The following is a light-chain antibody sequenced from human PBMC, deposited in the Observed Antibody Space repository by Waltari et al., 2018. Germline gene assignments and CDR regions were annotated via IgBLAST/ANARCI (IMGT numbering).Light chain of an antibody. J-gene: IGKJ2*03. CDR1: QSVFYNSNNKNY. CDR2: WAS. V-gene: IGKV4-1*01. CDR3: QQYYTAPYS. Sequence: DIVMTQSPDSLAVSLGERATSNCKSSQSVFYNSNNKNYLAGYQQKAGQPPKLLIYWASSRESGVPDRFSGSVSGTDFTLTISSLQAEDVAVYYCQQYYTAPYSFGQGTKLEIK.